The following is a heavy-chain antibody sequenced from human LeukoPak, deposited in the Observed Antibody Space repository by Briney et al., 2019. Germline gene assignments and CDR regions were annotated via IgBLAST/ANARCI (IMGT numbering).Heavy chain of an antibody. V-gene: IGHV3-21*01. CDR2: ISSSSSYI. J-gene: IGHJ5*02. CDR3: ARVGVVVAATPGLNWFDP. Sequence: GGSLRLSCAASGFTFSSYIMNWVRQAPGRGLEWVSSISSSSSYIYYADSVKGRFTISRDNANNSLYLQMNSLRAEDTAVYYCARVGVVVAATPGLNWFDPWGQGTLVTVSS. D-gene: IGHD2-15*01. CDR1: GFTFSSYI.